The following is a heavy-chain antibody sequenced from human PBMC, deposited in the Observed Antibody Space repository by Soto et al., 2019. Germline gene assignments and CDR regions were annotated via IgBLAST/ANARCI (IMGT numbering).Heavy chain of an antibody. D-gene: IGHD3-16*01. V-gene: IGHV3-23*01. J-gene: IGHJ4*02. CDR3: AKELGHARPFDY. CDR1: GFSFGNYG. CDR2: ISANGANT. Sequence: EVQLLESGGDLVQPGGSLRLSCAASGFSFGNYGMNWVRQAPGKGLEWVSAISANGANTYYADSVKGRLTIYRDNSKDALSLRMDSLSAEDTAIYCCAKELGHARPFDYWGQGTLVTVSS.